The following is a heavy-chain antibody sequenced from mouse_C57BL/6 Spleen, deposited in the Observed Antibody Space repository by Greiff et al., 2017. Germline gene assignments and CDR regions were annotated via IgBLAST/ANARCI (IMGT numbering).Heavy chain of an antibody. CDR1: GYTFTDYY. CDR3: ARGEYDYDPDYYAMDY. D-gene: IGHD2-4*01. J-gene: IGHJ4*01. CDR2: INPYNGGT. Sequence: VQLQQSGPVLVKPGASVKMSCKASGYTFTDYYMNWVKQSHGKSLEWIGVINPYNGGTSYNQKFKGKATLTVDKSSSTAYMELNSLTSEDSAVYYCARGEYDYDPDYYAMDYWGQGTSVTVSS. V-gene: IGHV1-19*01.